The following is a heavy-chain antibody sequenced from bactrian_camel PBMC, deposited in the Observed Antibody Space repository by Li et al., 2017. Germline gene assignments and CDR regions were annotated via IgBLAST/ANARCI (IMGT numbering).Heavy chain of an antibody. Sequence: DVQLVESGGGLAQPGGSLRLSCVASGFAFSESRMSWVRLVLGKGLEWVSTINNGGASTYYPDSMKGRFAISRDNAKNTLYLQINSLKVEDTAMYFCAVRRPPPWRELDLIRQYDNWGQGTQVTVS. J-gene: IGHJ4*01. D-gene: IGHD7*01. V-gene: IGHV3S40*01. CDR3: AVRRPPPWRELDLIRQYDN. CDR1: GFAFSESR. CDR2: INNGGAST.